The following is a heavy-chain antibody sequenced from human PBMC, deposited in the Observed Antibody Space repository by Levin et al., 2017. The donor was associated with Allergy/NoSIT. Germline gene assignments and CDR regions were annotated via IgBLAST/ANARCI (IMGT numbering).Heavy chain of an antibody. Sequence: GGSLRLSCAASGFTFNTYAVNWVRQAPGKGLQWVSAISGSGGSTYYADSVKGRFTISRDNSKNMLYLQMNSLRAEDTAVYYCACCLIDTNGWFNWFDPWGQGTLVTVSS. V-gene: IGHV3-23*01. J-gene: IGHJ5*02. CDR2: ISGSGGST. CDR3: ACCLIDTNGWFNWFDP. CDR1: GFTFNTYA. D-gene: IGHD2-8*01.